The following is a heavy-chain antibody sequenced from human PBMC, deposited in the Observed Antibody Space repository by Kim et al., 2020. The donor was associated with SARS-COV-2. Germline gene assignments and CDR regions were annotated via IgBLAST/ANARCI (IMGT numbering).Heavy chain of an antibody. CDR2: IKSKSDGGTT. CDR3: TTAWELLLKYHNVDV. V-gene: IGHV3-15*01. CDR1: GFTFSRAW. D-gene: IGHD2-15*01. J-gene: IGHJ6*02. Sequence: GGSLRLSCAASGFTFSRAWMSWVRQAPGKGLEWVGRIKSKSDGGTTDYAARVKGRFSISRDDSKSMLYLQMSGLKTEDTAVYYCTTAWELLLKYHNVDVWGQGTTVTVAS.